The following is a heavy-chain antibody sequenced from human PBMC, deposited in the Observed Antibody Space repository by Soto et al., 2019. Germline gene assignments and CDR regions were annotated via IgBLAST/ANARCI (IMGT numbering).Heavy chain of an antibody. Sequence: GGSLRLSCAASGFTFSSYAMHWVRQAPGKGLEWVAVISYDGSNKYYADSVKGRFTISRDNSKNTLYLQMNSLRAEDTAVYYCARGGLYPFDPWGQGTLVTVSS. D-gene: IGHD2-8*01. CDR3: ARGGLYPFDP. V-gene: IGHV3-30*14. J-gene: IGHJ5*02. CDR1: GFTFSSYA. CDR2: ISYDGSNK.